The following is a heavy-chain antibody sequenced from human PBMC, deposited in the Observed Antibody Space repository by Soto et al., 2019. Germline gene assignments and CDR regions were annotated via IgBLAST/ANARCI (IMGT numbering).Heavy chain of an antibody. CDR2: ISYDGSNK. D-gene: IGHD2-15*01. J-gene: IGHJ4*02. CDR3: ARDRDYCSGGSCYFWLDY. CDR1: GFTFSSYA. Sequence: QVQLVESGGGVVQPGRSLRLSCAASGFTFSSYAMHWVRQAPGKGLERVAVISYDGSNKYYADSVKGRFTISRDNSKNTLYLHMNSLRAEDTAVYYCARDRDYCSGGSCYFWLDYWGQGTLVTVSS. V-gene: IGHV3-30-3*01.